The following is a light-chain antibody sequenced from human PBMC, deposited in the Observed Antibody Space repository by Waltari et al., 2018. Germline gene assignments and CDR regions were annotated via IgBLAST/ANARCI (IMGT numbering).Light chain of an antibody. Sequence: QSVLTQPPSASGTPGQRVIISCSGGTSNIGSHYVYWYQHVPATAPKLLIYKNEQRHSGVPDRFSASTSGTSASLAIVGRRSEDEATYYCVAWDDSRSGRLFGGGTKVTVL. CDR3: VAWDDSRSGRL. CDR1: TSNIGSHY. J-gene: IGLJ2*01. V-gene: IGLV1-47*01. CDR2: KNE.